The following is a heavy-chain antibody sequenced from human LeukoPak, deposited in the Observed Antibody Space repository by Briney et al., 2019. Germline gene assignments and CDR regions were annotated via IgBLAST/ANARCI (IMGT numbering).Heavy chain of an antibody. Sequence: PGGSLRLSCAASGFAFSSYVMTWVRQAPGKGLEWVANIKRDGSEKYYVDSVKGRFTISRDNAKNSLYLQMNSLRAEEAAVYYCARGYGDSIHFDYWGQGTLVTVSS. V-gene: IGHV3-7*04. CDR3: ARGYGDSIHFDY. CDR2: IKRDGSEK. D-gene: IGHD4-17*01. CDR1: GFAFSSYV. J-gene: IGHJ4*02.